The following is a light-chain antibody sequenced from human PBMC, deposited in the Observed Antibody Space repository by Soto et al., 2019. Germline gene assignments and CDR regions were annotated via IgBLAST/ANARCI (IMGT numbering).Light chain of an antibody. J-gene: IGLJ2*01. CDR3: CSYAGSYTLI. V-gene: IGLV2-11*01. CDR2: DVS. Sequence: QSALTQPRSVSGSPGQSVTISCTGTSSDGGGYDYVSWYQQHPGKAPELMLYDVSKRPSGVPDRFSGSKSGNTASLTISGLQAEDEADYYCCSYAGSYTLILGGGTKLTVL. CDR1: SSDGGGYDY.